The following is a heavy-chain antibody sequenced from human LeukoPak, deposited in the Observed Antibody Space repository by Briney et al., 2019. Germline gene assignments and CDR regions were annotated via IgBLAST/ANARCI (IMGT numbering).Heavy chain of an antibody. CDR3: AKDTVLAVAGYFDY. D-gene: IGHD6-19*01. CDR2: ISGSGGST. CDR1: GFTFSSHA. V-gene: IGHV3-23*01. Sequence: HPGGSLRLSCAASGFTFSSHAMSWVRQAPGKGLEWVSAISGSGGSTYYADSVKGRFTISRDNSKNTLYLQMNSLRAEDTAVYYCAKDTVLAVAGYFDYWGQGTLVTVSS. J-gene: IGHJ4*02.